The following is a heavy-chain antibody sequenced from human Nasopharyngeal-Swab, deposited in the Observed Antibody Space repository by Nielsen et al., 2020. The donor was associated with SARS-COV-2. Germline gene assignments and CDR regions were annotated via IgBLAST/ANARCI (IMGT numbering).Heavy chain of an antibody. CDR3: ARPISDVWFGEFTPLFDY. J-gene: IGHJ4*02. D-gene: IGHD3-10*01. CDR2: IYPGDSDT. V-gene: IGHV5-51*01. Sequence: GESLKISCTGSGYSFTSYWIGWVRQMPGKGLEWMGIIYPGDSDTRYSPSFQGQVTISADKSISTAYLQWSSLKASDTAMYYCARPISDVWFGEFTPLFDYWGQGTLVTVSS. CDR1: GYSFTSYW.